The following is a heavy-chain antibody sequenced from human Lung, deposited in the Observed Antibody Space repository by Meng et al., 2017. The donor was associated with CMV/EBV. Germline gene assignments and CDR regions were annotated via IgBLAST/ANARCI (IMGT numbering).Heavy chain of an antibody. CDR1: GYTFTDYY. J-gene: IGHJ6*02. V-gene: IGHV1-2*02. D-gene: IGHD4-17*01. CDR3: AREQNYGDFYYYYYGLDV. CDR2: INLISGDP. Sequence: ASVKVSCKASGYTFTDYYIHWVRQAPGQGLEWMGWINLISGDPNFAQKFPGRVTLTRDTSINTAYMELGGVKYDDAAVYYCAREQNYGDFYYYYYGLDVWGQGTTVTVSS.